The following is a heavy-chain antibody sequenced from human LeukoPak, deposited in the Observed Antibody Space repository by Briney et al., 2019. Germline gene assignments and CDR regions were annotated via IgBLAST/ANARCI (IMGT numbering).Heavy chain of an antibody. D-gene: IGHD6-13*01. CDR1: GGTFRSYA. J-gene: IGHJ5*02. CDR3: ARALHSSSSGVS. CDR2: IIPIFGTA. Sequence: ASVKVSCKASGGTFRSYAISWVRQAPGQGLEWMGVIIPIFGTANYAQKFQGRVTITADESTSTAYMELSSLRSEDTAVYYCARALHSSSSGVSWGQGTLVTVSS. V-gene: IGHV1-69*13.